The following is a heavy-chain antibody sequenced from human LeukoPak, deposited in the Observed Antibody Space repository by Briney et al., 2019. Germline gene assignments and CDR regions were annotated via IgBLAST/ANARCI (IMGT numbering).Heavy chain of an antibody. CDR1: GFTVNNNY. CDR3: ARARYCTGGSCFFDY. D-gene: IGHD2-15*01. Sequence: GGSLRLSCAVSGFTVNNNYISWVRQAPGRGLEWVSVIYSGGSGGSTYYADSVKGRFTISRDNAKNSLYLQMNSLRDEDTAVYYCARARYCTGGSCFFDYWGQGTLVTVSS. J-gene: IGHJ4*02. CDR2: IYSGGSGGST. V-gene: IGHV3-66*01.